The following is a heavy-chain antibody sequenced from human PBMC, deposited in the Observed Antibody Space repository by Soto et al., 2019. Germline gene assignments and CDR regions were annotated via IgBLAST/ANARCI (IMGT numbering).Heavy chain of an antibody. J-gene: IGHJ4*02. V-gene: IGHV4-4*02. CDR2: IYHSGST. Sequence: QVPLQESGPGLVKPSGTLSLTCAVSGGSISSSNWWSWVRQPPGKGLEWIGEIYHSGSTNYNPSLTSRVTLYVDKSKTQFSLKLSSVTAADTAVYYCARAAMGGSSWPFDYWGQGTLVTVSS. CDR1: GGSISSSNW. CDR3: ARAAMGGSSWPFDY. D-gene: IGHD6-13*01.